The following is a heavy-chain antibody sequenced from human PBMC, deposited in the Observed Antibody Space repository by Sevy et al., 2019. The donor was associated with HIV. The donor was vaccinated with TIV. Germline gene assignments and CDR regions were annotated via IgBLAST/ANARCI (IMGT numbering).Heavy chain of an antibody. D-gene: IGHD3-10*02. CDR1: GFNFNIYS. Sequence: GGSLRLSCVASGFNFNIYSFSWVRQTPGKGLEWVSTLSFGCGKINYADSVQGRFTISRDDSKNTLYLEMNSLRVEDTAIYYCAREGCSKPHDYWGQGTWSPSPQ. J-gene: IGHJ4*02. CDR2: LSFGCGKI. V-gene: IGHV3-23*01. CDR3: AREGCSKPHDY.